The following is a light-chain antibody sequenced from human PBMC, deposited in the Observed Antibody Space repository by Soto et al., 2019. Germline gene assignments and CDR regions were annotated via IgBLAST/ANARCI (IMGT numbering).Light chain of an antibody. CDR2: DVT. J-gene: IGLJ3*02. V-gene: IGLV2-11*01. CDR3: CSYGAR. CDR1: SGDIGSYNR. Sequence: QSVLTQPASVSGSPGQSITISCTGTSGDIGSYNRVSWYQQHPGKAPKLVIFDVTKRPSGVPDRFSGSKSGNTASLTISGLRSEDEADYYCCSYGARFGGGTKLTVL.